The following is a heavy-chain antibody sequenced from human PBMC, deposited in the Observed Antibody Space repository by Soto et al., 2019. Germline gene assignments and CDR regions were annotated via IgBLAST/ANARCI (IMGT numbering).Heavy chain of an antibody. CDR1: GYTFTSYY. V-gene: IGHV1-46*01. CDR2: INPSGGST. Sequence: ASVKVSCKASGYTFTSYYMHWVRQAPGQGLEWMGIINPSGGSTSYAQKFQGRVTMTRDTSTSTVYMELSSLRSEDTAVYYCARNTAAAGLNYYYYYMDVWGKGTTVTVSS. D-gene: IGHD6-13*01. CDR3: ARNTAAAGLNYYYYYMDV. J-gene: IGHJ6*03.